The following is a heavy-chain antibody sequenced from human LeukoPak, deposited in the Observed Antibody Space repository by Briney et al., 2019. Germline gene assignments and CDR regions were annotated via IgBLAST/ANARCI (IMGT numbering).Heavy chain of an antibody. J-gene: IGHJ5*02. CDR3: ARGETTIFGVVGNWFDP. CDR1: GGSISSGGYY. V-gene: IGHV4-31*03. CDR2: IYYSGST. D-gene: IGHD3-3*01. Sequence: SQTLSLTCTVSGGSISSGGYYWSWIRQHPGKGLEWIGYIYYSGSTYYNPSLKSRVTISVDTSKNQFSLKLSSVTAADTAAYYCARGETTIFGVVGNWFDPWGQGTLVTVSS.